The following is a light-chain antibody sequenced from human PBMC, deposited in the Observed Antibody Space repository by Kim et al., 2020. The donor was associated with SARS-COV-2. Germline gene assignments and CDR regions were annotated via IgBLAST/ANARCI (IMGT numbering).Light chain of an antibody. CDR1: RSDVGVYKY. V-gene: IGLV2-14*03. CDR3: SSYTSSSTTYV. Sequence: QSITTSCTGTRSDVGVYKYVSWYQQHPGKAPKLIIYDVTNRPSGVSNRFSGSKSGNTASLTISGLQAEDEADYYCSSYTSSSTTYVFGTGTKVTVL. J-gene: IGLJ1*01. CDR2: DVT.